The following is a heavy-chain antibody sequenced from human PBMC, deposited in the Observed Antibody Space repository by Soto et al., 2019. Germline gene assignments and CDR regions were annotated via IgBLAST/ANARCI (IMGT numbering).Heavy chain of an antibody. V-gene: IGHV3-23*01. Sequence: EVQLLESGGGLVQPGGSLRLSCAASGFSFSSYDMSWVRQAPGKGLEWFSAISGSGGSTYYADSVKGRFAISRDNSKNNLYLQMTSLRAEDTAVYYCAKGAGYSISWSYYPDYWGQGTLVTVSS. J-gene: IGHJ4*02. CDR2: ISGSGGST. CDR3: AKGAGYSISWSYYPDY. D-gene: IGHD6-13*01. CDR1: GFSFSSYD.